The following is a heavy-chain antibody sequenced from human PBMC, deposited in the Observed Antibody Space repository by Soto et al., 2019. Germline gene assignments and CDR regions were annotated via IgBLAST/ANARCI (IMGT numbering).Heavy chain of an antibody. CDR1: VFTFSSYA. CDR2: FSGGRDTT. J-gene: IGHJ4*02. D-gene: IGHD2-21*01. CDR3: AKATSATCTGSICYSFDY. Sequence: GGSLRLSCLASVFTFSSYAMSWVRQAPGQRLEWVATFSGGRDTTWHADSVKGRFTVSRDSSKNTLSLQMNSLRPEDTALYYCAKATSATCTGSICYSFDYWGQGTLVTVSS. V-gene: IGHV3-23*01.